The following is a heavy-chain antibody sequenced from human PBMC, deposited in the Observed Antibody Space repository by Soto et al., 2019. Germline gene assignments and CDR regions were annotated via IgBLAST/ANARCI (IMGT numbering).Heavy chain of an antibody. CDR3: ARESEDLTSNFDY. CDR2: ISSGGGTI. CDR1: EFTFSTYE. Sequence: GGSLRLSCAASEFTFSTYEMNWVRQAPGKGLEWVSYISSGGGTIYYADSVKGRFTISRDNAKNSLYLQMNSLRAEDTAVYYCARESEDLTSNFDYWGQGTLVTVSS. J-gene: IGHJ4*02. V-gene: IGHV3-48*03.